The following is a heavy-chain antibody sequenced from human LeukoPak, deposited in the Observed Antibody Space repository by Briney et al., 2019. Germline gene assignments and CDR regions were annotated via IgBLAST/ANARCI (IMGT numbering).Heavy chain of an antibody. J-gene: IGHJ3*02. CDR3: ARAGDLIIVSMGAFDI. V-gene: IGHV4-30-2*01. D-gene: IGHD5/OR15-5a*01. CDR2: TYYNGKT. CDR1: GGSISIGGYS. Sequence: SETLSLTCAVSGGSISIGGYSWNWIRQPPGKGLEWIAYTYYNGKTYYNPSLKSRVTISVDRSKNQFTLNLSSVTAADTAVYYCARAGDLIIVSMGAFDIWGQGTLVTVSS.